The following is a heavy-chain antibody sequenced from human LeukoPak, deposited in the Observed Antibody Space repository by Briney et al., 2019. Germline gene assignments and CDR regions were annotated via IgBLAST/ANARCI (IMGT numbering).Heavy chain of an antibody. CDR3: ARGYCSSTNCYAFDI. Sequence: GSSVKVSCKASGGTFSSYAISWVRQAPGQGLEWMGGIIPIFGTANYAQKFQGRVTITADKSTGTAYMELSSLRSEDTAVYYCARGYCSSTNCYAFDIWGQGTMVTVSS. D-gene: IGHD2-2*01. J-gene: IGHJ3*02. CDR2: IIPIFGTA. CDR1: GGTFSSYA. V-gene: IGHV1-69*06.